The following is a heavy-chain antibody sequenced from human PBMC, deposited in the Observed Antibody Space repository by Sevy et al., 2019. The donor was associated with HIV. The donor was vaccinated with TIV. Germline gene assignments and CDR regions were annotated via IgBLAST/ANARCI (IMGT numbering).Heavy chain of an antibody. CDR1: GGPISSHY. V-gene: IGHV4-59*11. CDR3: ARLPSPYYDSSGDLIREYYFDS. J-gene: IGHJ4*02. CDR2: FYYTGIT. D-gene: IGHD3-22*01. Sequence: SETLSLICTVSGGPISSHYWNWIRQTPGKGLEWIGSFYYTGITNYNPSLKSGVTMSADTSKNPVSLKLTSVTAADTAVYYCARLPSPYYDSSGDLIREYYFDSWGQGTLVTVSS.